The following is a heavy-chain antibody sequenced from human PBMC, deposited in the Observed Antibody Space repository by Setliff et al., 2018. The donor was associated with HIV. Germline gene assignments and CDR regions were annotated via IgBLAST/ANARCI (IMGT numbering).Heavy chain of an antibody. J-gene: IGHJ4*02. D-gene: IGHD1-26*01. V-gene: IGHV4-39*07. CDR2: IYYSGST. CDR3: SKNLLFLQMDNLRAEDTAVYYCARDPLRATSLLTWWFPDY. Sequence: SETLSLTCTVSGGSISSGSYYWSWIRQPPGKGLEWIGSIYYSGSTYYNPSLKSRVTISVDTSKNQFSLKLSSVTGRFAISRDKSKNLLFLQMDNLRAEDTAVYYCARDPLRATSLLTWWFPDYWGQGTLVTVSS. CDR1: GGSISSGSYY.